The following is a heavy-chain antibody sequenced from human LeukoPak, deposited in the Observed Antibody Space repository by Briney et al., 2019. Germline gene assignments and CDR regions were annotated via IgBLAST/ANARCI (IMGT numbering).Heavy chain of an antibody. J-gene: IGHJ4*02. D-gene: IGHD6-6*01. V-gene: IGHV3-74*01. Sequence: GGSLRLSCAASGFTFSNYWMHWVRQAPGKGLVWVSRINSDGSRTTYADSVKGRFTISRDNAKNTLYLQMNSLRAEDTGVYYCARDGYSSSFYFDYWGQGTLVTVSS. CDR1: GFTFSNYW. CDR2: INSDGSRT. CDR3: ARDGYSSSFYFDY.